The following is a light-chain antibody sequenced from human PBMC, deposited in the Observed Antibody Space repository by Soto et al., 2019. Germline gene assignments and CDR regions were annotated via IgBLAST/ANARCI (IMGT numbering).Light chain of an antibody. CDR1: QSVSSY. V-gene: IGKV3-11*01. J-gene: IGKJ4*01. CDR2: DAS. CDR3: QQRSNWPRELT. Sequence: IVFTHAPATLSLSPGERATLSCRASQSVSSYLAWYQQKPGQAPRLLIYDASNRATGIPARFSGSGSGTDFTLTISSLEPEDFAVYYCQQRSNWPRELTFGGGTKVDIK.